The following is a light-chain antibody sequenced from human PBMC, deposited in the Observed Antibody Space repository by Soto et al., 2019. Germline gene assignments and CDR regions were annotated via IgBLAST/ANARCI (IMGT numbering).Light chain of an antibody. V-gene: IGLV4-69*01. CDR2: LNSDGSH. CDR1: SGHSSYA. Sequence: QSVLTQSPSASASLGASVKLTCTLSSGHSSYAIAWHQQQPEKGPRYLMKLNSDGSHSKGDGIPNRFSGSSSGAERYLIISSLQSEDEADYSCQSWGTGLLVFGGGTMVTVL. CDR3: QSWGTGLLV. J-gene: IGLJ3*02.